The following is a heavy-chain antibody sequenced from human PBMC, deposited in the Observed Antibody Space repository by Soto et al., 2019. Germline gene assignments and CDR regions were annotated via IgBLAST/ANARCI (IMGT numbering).Heavy chain of an antibody. CDR1: GFTFSSYA. J-gene: IGHJ4*01. D-gene: IGHD1-20*01. Sequence: GGSLRLSCAASGFTFSSYAMSWVRQAPGKGLEWVSAISGSGGSTYYADSVKGRFTISRDNSKNTLYLQMNSLRAEDTAVYYCAKSSEPFVTAVTGVSGFDYWGNGTMVTVSS. V-gene: IGHV3-23*01. CDR3: AKSSEPFVTAVTGVSGFDY. CDR2: ISGSGGST.